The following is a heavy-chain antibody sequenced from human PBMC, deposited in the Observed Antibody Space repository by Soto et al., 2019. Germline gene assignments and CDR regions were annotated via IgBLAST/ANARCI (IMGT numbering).Heavy chain of an antibody. CDR2: TYYRSKWYN. Sequence: QTLSLPCAISGDSFSSNSAAWNCIRQSPSRGLEWLGRTYYRSKWYNDYAVSVKSRITINPDTSKNQFSLQLNSVTPEDTAVYYCARDYRSSWYSHAFDIWGQGTMVTVSS. CDR3: ARDYRSSWYSHAFDI. V-gene: IGHV6-1*01. J-gene: IGHJ3*02. CDR1: GDSFSSNSAA. D-gene: IGHD6-13*01.